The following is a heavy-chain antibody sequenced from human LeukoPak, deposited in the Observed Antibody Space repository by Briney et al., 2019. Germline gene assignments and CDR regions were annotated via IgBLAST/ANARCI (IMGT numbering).Heavy chain of an antibody. CDR2: FDPEDGKT. CDR3: ARGVYDSSGYLSYFDL. Sequence: GASVKVSCKVSGYTLIELSMHWVRQAPGKGLEWMGGFDPEDGKTIYAQKFQGRVTMTEDTSTDTAYMELSSLGSEDTAVYYCARGVYDSSGYLSYFDLWGRGTLVTVSS. D-gene: IGHD3-22*01. CDR1: GYTLIELS. J-gene: IGHJ2*01. V-gene: IGHV1-24*01.